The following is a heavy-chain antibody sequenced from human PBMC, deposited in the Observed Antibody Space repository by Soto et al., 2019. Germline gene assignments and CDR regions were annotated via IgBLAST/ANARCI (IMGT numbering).Heavy chain of an antibody. V-gene: IGHV1-69*01. CDR1: GGTFSSYA. D-gene: IGHD2-15*01. CDR3: AGDVVVGVPGTMYYYNAMDV. J-gene: IGHJ6*02. CDR2: IIPLFGTA. Sequence: QVQLVQSGAEVKKPGSLVKVSCKASGGTFSSYAITWVRQAPGQGLEWMGGIIPLFGTANYAQKFQGRVTITADESTSTAYMELSSLRYEDTATYYCAGDVVVGVPGTMYYYNAMDVWGQGTTVTVSS.